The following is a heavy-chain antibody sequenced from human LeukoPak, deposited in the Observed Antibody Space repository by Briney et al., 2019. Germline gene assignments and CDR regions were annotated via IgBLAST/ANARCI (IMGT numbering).Heavy chain of an antibody. CDR3: AKDQHPYCSGGSCYSFDY. J-gene: IGHJ4*02. CDR1: GFTFSTYA. CDR2: ISGSGGST. D-gene: IGHD2-15*01. V-gene: IGHV3-23*01. Sequence: PGGSLRLSCAASGFTFSTYAMSWVRQAPGKGLEWVSGISGSGGSTYYADSVKGRFIISRDNSKNTLYLQMYSLRAGDTAVYYCAKDQHPYCSGGSCYSFDYWGQGTLVTVSS.